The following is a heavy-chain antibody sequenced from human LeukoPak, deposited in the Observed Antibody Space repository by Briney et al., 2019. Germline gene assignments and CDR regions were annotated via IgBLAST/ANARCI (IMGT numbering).Heavy chain of an antibody. CDR2: IYYSGST. D-gene: IGHD6-19*01. Sequence: SETLSLTCTVSGGSIISYYWSWIRQPPGKGLEWIGYIYYSGSTNSNPSLRSRVTISIDTSKNQFSLKLSSVTAADTAVYYCARGVSGWYFENWGQGALVTVSS. V-gene: IGHV4-59*01. J-gene: IGHJ4*02. CDR1: GGSIISYY. CDR3: ARGVSGWYFEN.